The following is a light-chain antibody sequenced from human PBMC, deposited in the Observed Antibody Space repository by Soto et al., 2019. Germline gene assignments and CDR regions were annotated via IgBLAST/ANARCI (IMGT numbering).Light chain of an antibody. CDR2: SDI. Sequence: QSVLTQPPSASGTPGQRVTISCSGSSSNVGSKTVNWYQQVPGTAPKLLIYSDIKRPSGVPDRFSGSKSGTSASLAISGLQSEDEADYYCAEWDDSLNAWVFGAGTKLTVL. CDR3: AEWDDSLNAWV. V-gene: IGLV1-44*01. CDR1: SSNVGSKT. J-gene: IGLJ3*02.